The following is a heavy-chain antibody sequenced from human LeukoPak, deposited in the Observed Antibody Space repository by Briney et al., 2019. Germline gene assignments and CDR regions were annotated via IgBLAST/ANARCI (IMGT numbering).Heavy chain of an antibody. V-gene: IGHV3-73*01. Sequence: GGSLKLSCAASGFTFSGSAMHWVRQASGKGLEWVGRIRSKANSYATAYAASVKGRFTISRDDSKNTAYLQMNSLKTEDTAVYYCTRRPPLTVTTDVGDYWGQGTLVTVSS. CDR3: TRRPPLTVTTDVGDY. CDR1: GFTFSGSA. D-gene: IGHD4-17*01. J-gene: IGHJ4*02. CDR2: IRSKANSYAT.